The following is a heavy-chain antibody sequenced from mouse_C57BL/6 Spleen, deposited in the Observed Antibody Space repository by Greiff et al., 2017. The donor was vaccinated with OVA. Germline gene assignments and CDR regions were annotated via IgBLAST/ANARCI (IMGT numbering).Heavy chain of an antibody. J-gene: IGHJ2*01. CDR2: ISDGGSYT. Sequence: EVKVEESGGGLVKPGGSLKLSCAASGFTFSSYAMSWVRQTPEKRLEWVATISDGGSYTYYPDNVKGRFTISRDNAKNNLYLQMSHLKSEDTAMYYCARERYYYGSSWGFDYWGQGTTLTVSS. CDR3: ARERYYYGSSWGFDY. V-gene: IGHV5-4*01. CDR1: GFTFSSYA. D-gene: IGHD1-1*01.